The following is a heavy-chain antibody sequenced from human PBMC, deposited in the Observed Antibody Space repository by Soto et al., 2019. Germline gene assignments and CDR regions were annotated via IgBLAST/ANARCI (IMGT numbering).Heavy chain of an antibody. V-gene: IGHV4-59*01. CDR3: ARDVTASRELDY. CDR1: DGSISTYH. Sequence: SETLSLTCSISDGSISTYHWHWIRQPPGKGLQWIGYIYHSGSTNYNPSLKSRVTISIDTSKNQFSLNLRSVTPADTAIYYCARDVTASRELDYWGQGILVTVSS. CDR2: IYHSGST. D-gene: IGHD4-4*01. J-gene: IGHJ4*02.